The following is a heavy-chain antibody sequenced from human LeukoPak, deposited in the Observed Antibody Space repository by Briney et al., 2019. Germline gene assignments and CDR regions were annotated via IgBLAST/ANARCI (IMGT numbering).Heavy chain of an antibody. D-gene: IGHD1-1*01. Sequence: QAGGPLRLSCAACGFTFSSYAMSWVRQARGEGGEWVSSMSGRGGSTYYADSVKGRFTISRDNSKNTLYLQMNSLRAEDTAVYYCAKAGSGYYFDYWGQGTLVTVSS. V-gene: IGHV3-23*01. CDR1: GFTFSSYA. CDR3: AKAGSGYYFDY. CDR2: MSGRGGST. J-gene: IGHJ4*02.